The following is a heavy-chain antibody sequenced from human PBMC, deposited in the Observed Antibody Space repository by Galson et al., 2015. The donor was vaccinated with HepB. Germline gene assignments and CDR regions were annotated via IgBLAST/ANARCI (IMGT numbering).Heavy chain of an antibody. CDR1: GFTFDDYA. CDR3: AKDFQYTNSAHFDY. CDR2: ISWNSSLI. Sequence: SLRLSCAASGFTFDDYAMHWVRQPPGKGLEWVSCISWNSSLIAYADSVKGRFTISRNNAKLYLQMNSLRPEDTALYYWAKDFQYTNSAHFDYWGQGILVTVSS. J-gene: IGHJ4*02. D-gene: IGHD6-6*01. V-gene: IGHV3-9*01.